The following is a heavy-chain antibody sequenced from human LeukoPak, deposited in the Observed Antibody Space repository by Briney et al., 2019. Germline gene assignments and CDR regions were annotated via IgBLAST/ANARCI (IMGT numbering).Heavy chain of an antibody. Sequence: GGSLRLSCAASGFTFTNHWMSWVRQAPGKGLEWVANIKKDGSEKYYVDSVKGRFTISRDNAKKSLYLQMNSLRAEDTAVYYCARRRSYYDSSGYYEAFDYWGQGTLVTVSS. J-gene: IGHJ4*02. V-gene: IGHV3-7*01. CDR2: IKKDGSEK. CDR1: GFTFTNHW. D-gene: IGHD3-22*01. CDR3: ARRRSYYDSSGYYEAFDY.